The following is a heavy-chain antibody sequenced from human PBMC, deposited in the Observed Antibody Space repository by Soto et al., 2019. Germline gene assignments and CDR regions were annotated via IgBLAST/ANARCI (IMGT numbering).Heavy chain of an antibody. CDR3: ARAGEDAFDI. V-gene: IGHV1-69*02. J-gene: IGHJ3*02. Sequence: QVQLVQSGAEVKKPGSSVKVSCKASGGTFSSYTISWVRQAPGQGLEWMGRIIPIPGIANYAQKFQGRVTITADKSTSTAYMELSSLRSEDTAVYYCARAGEDAFDIWGQGTMVTVSS. D-gene: IGHD3-10*01. CDR1: GGTFSSYT. CDR2: IIPIPGIA.